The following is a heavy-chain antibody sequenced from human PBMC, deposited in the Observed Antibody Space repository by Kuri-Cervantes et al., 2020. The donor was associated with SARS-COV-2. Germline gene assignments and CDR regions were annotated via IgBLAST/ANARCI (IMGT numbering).Heavy chain of an antibody. CDR1: GGTLSTYT. CDR3: ARDSEFTRDAFEI. V-gene: IGHV1-69*04. CDR2: IIPVLRVE. J-gene: IGHJ3*02. Sequence: SVKVSCKASGGTLSTYTVTWVRQAPGQGLEWMGRIIPVLRVENYAQKFQGRVTITAGKSTNTAYMELTSLRSEDTAVYYCARDSEFTRDAFEIWGQGTMVTVSS.